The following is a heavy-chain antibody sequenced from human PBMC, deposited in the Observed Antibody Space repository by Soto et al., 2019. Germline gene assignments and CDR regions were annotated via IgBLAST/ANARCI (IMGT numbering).Heavy chain of an antibody. CDR1: GGSISSYY. CDR3: ARHSIIDSSGWSQ. CDR2: IYYSGST. J-gene: IGHJ4*02. V-gene: IGHV4-59*08. Sequence: NPSETLSLTCTVSGGSISSYYWSWIRQPPGKGLEWIGYIYYSGSTNYNPSLKSRVTISVDTSKNQFSLKLSSVTAADTAVYYCARHSIIDSSGWSQWGQGTLVTVSS. D-gene: IGHD6-19*01.